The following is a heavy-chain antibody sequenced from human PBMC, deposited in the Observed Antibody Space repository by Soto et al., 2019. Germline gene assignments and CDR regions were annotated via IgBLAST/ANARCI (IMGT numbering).Heavy chain of an antibody. CDR1: GFTFSSYG. Sequence: GGSLRLSCAASGFTFSSYGMHWVRQAPGKGQEWVAVISYDGSNKYYADSVKGRFTISRDNSKYTLYLQMNSLRAEDTAVYYCAKPTQTMIEVPTPFDNWGQGTLVTVSS. J-gene: IGHJ4*02. V-gene: IGHV3-30*18. CDR2: ISYDGSNK. CDR3: AKPTQTMIEVPTPFDN. D-gene: IGHD3-22*01.